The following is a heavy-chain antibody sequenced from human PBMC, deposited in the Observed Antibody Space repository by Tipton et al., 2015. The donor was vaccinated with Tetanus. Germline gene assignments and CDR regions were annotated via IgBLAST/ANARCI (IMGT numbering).Heavy chain of an antibody. CDR1: GASFSDYY. J-gene: IGHJ4*02. Sequence: LRLSCAVYGASFSDYYWSWIRQAPGKGLEWIGEINHSGNTNHNPSLKSRVTVSVDTSKNQFSLDLTSVTAADTGVYYCAGSQWLDGFIFDYWGQGSLVTVAS. CDR3: AGSQWLDGFIFDY. V-gene: IGHV4-34*01. CDR2: INHSGNT. D-gene: IGHD6-19*01.